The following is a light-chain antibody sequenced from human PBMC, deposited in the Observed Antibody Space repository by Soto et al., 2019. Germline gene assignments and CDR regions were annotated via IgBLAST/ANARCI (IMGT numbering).Light chain of an antibody. CDR1: QSISSW. J-gene: IGKJ1*01. Sequence: DIQMTQSPSTLSASVGDRVTITCRASQSISSWLAWYQQKPGKAPKLLIYDASSLESGVPSRFNGSGSGTEFTLTISSLQPDDFATYYSQQYNSYSRTFGQGTKV. CDR3: QQYNSYSRT. V-gene: IGKV1-5*01. CDR2: DAS.